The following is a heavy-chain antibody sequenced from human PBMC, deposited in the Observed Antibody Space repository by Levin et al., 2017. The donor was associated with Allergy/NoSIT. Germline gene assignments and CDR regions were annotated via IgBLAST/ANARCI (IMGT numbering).Heavy chain of an antibody. CDR2: ISYDGSTK. CDR1: GFTFSTSA. V-gene: IGHV3-30*04. D-gene: IGHD2-2*01. Sequence: GGSLRLSCAASGFTFSTSAMYWVRQAPGKGLDWVAVISYDGSTKFYTDSVKGRFTISRDNSKSTLYLQMNNLRLEDTAVYSCARSPGYCGSTSCYGDFDYGMDVWGQGTTVTVSS. CDR3: ARSPGYCGSTSCYGDFDYGMDV. J-gene: IGHJ6*02.